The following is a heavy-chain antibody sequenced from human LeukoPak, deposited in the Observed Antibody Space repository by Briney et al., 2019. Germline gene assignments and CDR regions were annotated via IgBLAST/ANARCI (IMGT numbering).Heavy chain of an antibody. CDR2: ISSSSSTI. CDR1: GFTFSSYS. J-gene: IGHJ4*02. Sequence: GGSLRLSCAASGFTFSSYSMNWVRQASGKGLEWVSYISSSSSTIYYADSVKGRFTISRDNAKNSLYLQMNSLRAEDTAVYYCARDRELPQWDYWGQGTLVTVSS. CDR3: ARDRELPQWDY. D-gene: IGHD1-26*01. V-gene: IGHV3-48*01.